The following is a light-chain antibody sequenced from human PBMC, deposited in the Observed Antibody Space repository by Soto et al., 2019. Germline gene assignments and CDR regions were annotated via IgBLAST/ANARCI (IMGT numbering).Light chain of an antibody. CDR2: EVS. CDR1: SSDVGGYNY. V-gene: IGLV2-8*01. CDR3: TSYAGDTSSGV. J-gene: IGLJ3*02. Sequence: QSVLTQPPSASGSPGQSVTISCTGTSSDVGGYNYVSWYQQHPGKAPKLMIYEVSKRPSGVPDRFSGSKSGNTASLTVSGLQAEDEADYYCTSYAGDTSSGVVGGGTKLTVL.